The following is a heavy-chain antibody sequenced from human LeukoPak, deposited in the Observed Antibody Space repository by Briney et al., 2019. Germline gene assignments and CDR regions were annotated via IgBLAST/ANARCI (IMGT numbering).Heavy chain of an antibody. Sequence: SETLSLTCTVPGGSVSSGSYYWSWIRQPPGKGLEWIGYIYRSGSTYYNPSLKSRVTISVDRSKNQFSLKLSSVTAADTAVYYCARSHPNPYYYDSSGYFGYFQHWGQGTLVTVSS. D-gene: IGHD3-22*01. CDR1: GGSVSSGSYY. CDR2: IYRSGST. V-gene: IGHV4-30-2*01. J-gene: IGHJ1*01. CDR3: ARSHPNPYYYDSSGYFGYFQH.